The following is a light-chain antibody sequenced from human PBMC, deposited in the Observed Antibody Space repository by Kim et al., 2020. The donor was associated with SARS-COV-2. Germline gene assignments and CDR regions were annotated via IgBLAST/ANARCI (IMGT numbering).Light chain of an antibody. V-gene: IGLV2-14*03. J-gene: IGLJ2*01. CDR3: SSYTASSTLA. Sequence: GQSITISCTGTSSDIGGYNFVSWYQQHPGKAPKLMIHDVNKRPSGVSNRFSGSKSGNMASLTVSGLQAEDEADYYCSSYTASSTLAFGGGTQLTVL. CDR1: SSDIGGYNF. CDR2: DVN.